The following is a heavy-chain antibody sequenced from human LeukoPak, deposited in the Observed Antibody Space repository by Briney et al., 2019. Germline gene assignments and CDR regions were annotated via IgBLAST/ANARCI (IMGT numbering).Heavy chain of an antibody. Sequence: PGGSLRLSCAASGFTFSDYYMSWIRQAPGKGLEWVSAISGSGGSTYYADSVKGRFTISRDNSKNTLYLQMNSLRAEDTAIYYCVKCTAGNTHYPIDYWGQGTLVTVSS. V-gene: IGHV3-23*01. D-gene: IGHD3-10*01. CDR1: GFTFSDYY. CDR2: ISGSGGST. J-gene: IGHJ4*02. CDR3: VKCTAGNTHYPIDY.